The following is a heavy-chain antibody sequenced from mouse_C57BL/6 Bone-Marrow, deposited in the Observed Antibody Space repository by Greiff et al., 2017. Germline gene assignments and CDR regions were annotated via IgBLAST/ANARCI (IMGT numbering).Heavy chain of an antibody. Sequence: VQLQQSGAELMKPGASVKLSCKATGYTFTGYWIEWVKQRPGHGLEWIGEILPGSGGTNYNEKFTGKATFTADTSSNTAYMQLSSLTTEDSAIYACARGADCAWLAYWGQGTMVTVSA. V-gene: IGHV1-9*01. CDR3: ARGADCAWLAY. CDR1: GYTFTGYW. CDR2: ILPGSGGT. J-gene: IGHJ3*01.